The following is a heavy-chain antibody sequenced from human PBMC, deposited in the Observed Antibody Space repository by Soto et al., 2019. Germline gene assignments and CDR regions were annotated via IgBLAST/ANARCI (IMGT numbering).Heavy chain of an antibody. CDR1: GFTFSNTW. CDR3: TTGTPFDV. CDR2: IKSKTDGGTT. J-gene: IGHJ3*01. V-gene: IGHV3-15*07. Sequence: EVQLVESGGGLVKPGGSLRLSCAASGFTFSNTWMNWVRQTPGKGLEWVGHIKSKTDGGTTDYAAPVKGRFTISRDDSINTVYLQMNTLKTEDTAVYYCTTGTPFDVWGQGTMVTVSS.